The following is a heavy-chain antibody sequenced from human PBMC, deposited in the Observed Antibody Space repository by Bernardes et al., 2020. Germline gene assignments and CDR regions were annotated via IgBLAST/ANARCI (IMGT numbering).Heavy chain of an antibody. CDR1: GFTFSSYG. D-gene: IGHD4-17*01. V-gene: IGHV3-33*01. CDR2: IWYDGSNK. CDR3: ARPLREDYGDYGSGWFDP. Sequence: GGSLRLSCAASGFTFSSYGMHWVRQAPGKGLEWVAVIWYDGSNKYYADSVKGRFTISRDNSKNTLYLQMNSLRAEDTAVYYCARPLREDYGDYGSGWFDPWGQGTLVTVSS. J-gene: IGHJ5*02.